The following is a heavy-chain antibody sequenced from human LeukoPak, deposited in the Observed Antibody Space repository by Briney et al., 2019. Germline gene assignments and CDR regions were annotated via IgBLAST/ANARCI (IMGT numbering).Heavy chain of an antibody. CDR1: GGSNSSGDYY. V-gene: IGHV4-30-4*08. Sequence: PSETLSLTCTVSGGSNSSGDYYWSWIRQPPGKGLEWIGYIYYSGSTYYNPSLKSRVTISVDTSKNQFSLKLSSVTAADTAVYYCARESIVVLAAIDYWGQGTLVTVSS. CDR2: IYYSGST. D-gene: IGHD2-2*01. CDR3: ARESIVVLAAIDY. J-gene: IGHJ4*02.